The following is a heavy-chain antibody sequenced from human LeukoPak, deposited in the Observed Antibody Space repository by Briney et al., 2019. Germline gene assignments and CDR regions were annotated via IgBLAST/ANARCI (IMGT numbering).Heavy chain of an antibody. CDR3: ATGYSRGWAFSD. CDR2: IYPGDSNT. D-gene: IGHD6-19*01. V-gene: IGHV5-51*01. CDR1: GYHFTNYW. Sequence: GGSRESSLQGSGYHFTNYWIGWGGPGPGKGVEGVGIIYPGDSNTTYTPSFQGQVTISADKSTSTAYLQWSSLKASDTAMYYCATGYSRGWAFSDWGQGTLVTVSS. J-gene: IGHJ4*02.